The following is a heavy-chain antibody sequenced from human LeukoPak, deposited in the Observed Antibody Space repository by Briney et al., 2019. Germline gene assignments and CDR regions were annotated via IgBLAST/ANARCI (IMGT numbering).Heavy chain of an antibody. J-gene: IGHJ3*02. CDR1: GFTFSSYW. D-gene: IGHD3-3*01. CDR2: IKQDGSEK. CDR3: AKLEGVDFWSGSRAFDI. Sequence: GGSLRLSCAASGFTFSSYWMSWVRQAPGKGLEWVANIKQDGSEKYYVDSVKGRFTISRDNAKNSLYLQMNSLRAEDTAVYYCAKLEGVDFWSGSRAFDIWGQGTMVTVSS. V-gene: IGHV3-7*03.